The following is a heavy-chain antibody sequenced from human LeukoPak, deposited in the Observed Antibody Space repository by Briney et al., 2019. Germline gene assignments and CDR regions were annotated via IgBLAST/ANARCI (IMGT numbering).Heavy chain of an antibody. Sequence: NPSETLSLTCTVSGGSISSYYWSWIRQPPGKGLEWIGYIYHSGSTNYNPSLKSRVTISVDTSKNQFSLKLSSVTAADTAVYYCARDRFSSSPEYYYYYGMDVWGQGTTVTVSS. CDR1: GGSISSYY. CDR3: ARDRFSSSPEYYYYYGMDV. D-gene: IGHD6-6*01. J-gene: IGHJ6*02. V-gene: IGHV4-59*12. CDR2: IYHSGST.